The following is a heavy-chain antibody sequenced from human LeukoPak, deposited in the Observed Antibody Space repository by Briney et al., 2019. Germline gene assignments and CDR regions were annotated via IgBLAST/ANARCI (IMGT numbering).Heavy chain of an antibody. CDR1: GGSISSYY. CDR3: AREGVEGSYQYYFDY. Sequence: SETLSLTCTVSGGSISSYYWSWIRQPAGKGLEWIGRIYTSGSTNYNPSLKSRVTISVDTSKNQFSLKLSSVTAADTAVYYCAREGVEGSYQYYFDYWGQGTLVTVSS. J-gene: IGHJ4*02. CDR2: IYTSGST. V-gene: IGHV4-4*07. D-gene: IGHD1-26*01.